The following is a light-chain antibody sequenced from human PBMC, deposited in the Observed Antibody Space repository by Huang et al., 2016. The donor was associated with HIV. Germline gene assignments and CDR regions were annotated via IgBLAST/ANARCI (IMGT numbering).Light chain of an antibody. CDR1: QSVSSY. Sequence: EIVLTQSPATLSLSPGERATLSCRASQSVSSYLAWYQQKPGQAPRPLSYDASNRATGIPARFSGSGSGTDFTLTISSLEPEDFAVYYCQQRSNWPMYTFGQGTKLEIK. V-gene: IGKV3-11*01. CDR3: QQRSNWPMYT. CDR2: DAS. J-gene: IGKJ2*01.